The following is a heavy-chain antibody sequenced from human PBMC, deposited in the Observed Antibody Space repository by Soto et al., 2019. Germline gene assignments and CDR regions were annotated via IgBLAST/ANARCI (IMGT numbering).Heavy chain of an antibody. CDR3: GRGGGVVVPAANHYYYYGMDV. Sequence: QVQLVQSGAEVKKPGSSVKVSCKASGGTFSSYAISWVRQAPGQGLEWMGGIIPIFGTANYAQKFQGRVTITGDESTSTAYMGRGSLRSEDTAVYYCGRGGGVVVPAANHYYYYGMDVWGQGTTVTVSS. J-gene: IGHJ6*02. V-gene: IGHV1-69*01. CDR1: GGTFSSYA. D-gene: IGHD2-2*01. CDR2: IIPIFGTA.